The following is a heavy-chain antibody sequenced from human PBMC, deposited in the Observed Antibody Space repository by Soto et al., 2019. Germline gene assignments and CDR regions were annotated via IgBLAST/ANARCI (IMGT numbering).Heavy chain of an antibody. CDR2: TYYRSKWYN. CDR3: ARVGGPVDPNWTDP. Sequence: SQTLSLTCAISGDSVASNSAAWNWIRQSPSRGLEWLGRTYYRSKWYNDYAVSVKSRITINPDTSKNQFSLQLNSVTPEDTAVYYCARVGGPVDPNWTDPWGPGTLLTVS. J-gene: IGHJ5*02. V-gene: IGHV6-1*01. CDR1: GDSVASNSAA. D-gene: IGHD6-19*01.